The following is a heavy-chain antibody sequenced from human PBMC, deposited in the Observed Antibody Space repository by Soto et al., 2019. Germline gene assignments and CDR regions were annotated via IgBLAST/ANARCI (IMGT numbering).Heavy chain of an antibody. D-gene: IGHD3-10*01. V-gene: IGHV1-69*01. Sequence: QVQLVQSGAEVKKPGSSVKVSCKTSGVSFNNNGIGWVRQAPGHGLEWMGGVSPPFRTSNYARKLQGRSSITEDASSGTVNMELSSLTAEDTAQYYCARVLYYGSGSYSPYGMDVWGQGPTVTVSS. CDR3: ARVLYYGSGSYSPYGMDV. CDR1: GVSFNNNG. CDR2: VSPPFRTS. J-gene: IGHJ6*02.